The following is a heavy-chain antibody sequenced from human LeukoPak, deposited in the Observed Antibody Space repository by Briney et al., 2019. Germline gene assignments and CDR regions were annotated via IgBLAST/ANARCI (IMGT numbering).Heavy chain of an antibody. D-gene: IGHD3-3*01. CDR2: ISAYNGNT. J-gene: IGHJ5*02. Sequence: ALVKVSCKASGYTFTSYGISWVRQAPGQGLEWMGWISAYNGNTNYAQKLQGRVTMTTDTSTSTAYMELWSLRSDDTAVYYCARDYDFHNWFDPWGQGTLVTVSS. CDR3: ARDYDFHNWFDP. V-gene: IGHV1-18*01. CDR1: GYTFTSYG.